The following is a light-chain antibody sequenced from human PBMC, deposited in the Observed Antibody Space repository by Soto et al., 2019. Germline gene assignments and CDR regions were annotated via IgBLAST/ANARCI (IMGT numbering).Light chain of an antibody. J-gene: IGKJ1*01. Sequence: DIQMTQSPSSLSESVGDRVTISCRSSQIISTYLNWYQQKPGTAPRLLISRASTVQSGVPPRFSGSGSGRDFTLTISSLRPEDIGTYFCQQSYSSPWTFGPGPGWKS. V-gene: IGKV1-39*01. CDR1: QIISTY. CDR3: QQSYSSPWT. CDR2: RAS.